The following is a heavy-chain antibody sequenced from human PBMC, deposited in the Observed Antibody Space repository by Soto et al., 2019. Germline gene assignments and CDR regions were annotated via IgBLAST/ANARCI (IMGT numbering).Heavy chain of an antibody. CDR1: GGSIISSSYY. J-gene: IGHJ4*01. Sequence: SDILSLTCTVSGGSIISSSYYWVLIRQPPGKGLEWIGSIYYSGSTYYNPSLKSRVTISVDTSKNQFSLKLSSVTAADTAVYYCARLDHDYGDYGASYYFDYWGQGTLVTVSS. CDR2: IYYSGST. V-gene: IGHV4-39*01. CDR3: ARLDHDYGDYGASYYFDY. D-gene: IGHD4-17*01.